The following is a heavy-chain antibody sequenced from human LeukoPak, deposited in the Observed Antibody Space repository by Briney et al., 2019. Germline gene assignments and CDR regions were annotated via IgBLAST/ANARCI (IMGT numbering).Heavy chain of an antibody. CDR1: GFTFDDYG. CDR3: ARDTYCSDGSCYSDS. V-gene: IGHV3-20*04. Sequence: GGSLRPSCAASGFTFDDYGMSWVRQAPGKGLEWVSGINWNGGNTRYADSVKGRFTISRDNAKNSLFLQMDSLRAEDTAFYYCARDTYCSDGSCYSDSWGQGTLVTVSS. CDR2: INWNGGNT. J-gene: IGHJ4*02. D-gene: IGHD2-15*01.